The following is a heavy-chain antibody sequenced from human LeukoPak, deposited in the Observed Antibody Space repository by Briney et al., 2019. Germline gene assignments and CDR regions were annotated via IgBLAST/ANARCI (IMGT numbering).Heavy chain of an antibody. J-gene: IGHJ4*02. D-gene: IGHD1-26*01. CDR3: ARDSELTY. V-gene: IGHV3-48*04. CDR1: GFTFSIYS. Sequence: PGGSLRLSCVASGFTFSIYSMNWVRQAPGKGLEWVSYISSSSSSIYYADSAKGRFTISRDNAKNSLYLQMNSLRVEDSAVYYCARDSELTYWGQGTLVTVSS. CDR2: ISSSSSSI.